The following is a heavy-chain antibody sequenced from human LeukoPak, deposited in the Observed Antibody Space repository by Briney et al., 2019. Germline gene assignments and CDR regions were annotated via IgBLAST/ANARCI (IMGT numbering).Heavy chain of an antibody. Sequence: GASVKVSCKASGGTFSSYAISWVRQAPGQGLEWMGWINPNSGGTNYAQKFQGRVTMTRDTSISTAYMELSRLRSDDTAVYYCARDPEFYYPPPNWFDPWGQGTLVTVSS. J-gene: IGHJ5*02. CDR3: ARDPEFYYPPPNWFDP. CDR1: GGTFSSYA. CDR2: INPNSGGT. D-gene: IGHD3-10*01. V-gene: IGHV1-2*02.